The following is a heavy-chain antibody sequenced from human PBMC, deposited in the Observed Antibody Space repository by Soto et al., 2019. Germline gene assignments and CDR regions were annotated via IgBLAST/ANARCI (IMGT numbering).Heavy chain of an antibody. J-gene: IGHJ3*02. CDR3: ARLYYDILTGYYVDAFDI. CDR1: GFLLSTSGVG. V-gene: IGHV2-5*02. Sequence: QITLKESGPTLVKPTQTLTLTCTFSGFLLSTSGVGVGWIRQPPGKALEWLALIYWDDDKRYSPSLKSRLTITKDTSKNQVVLTMTNMDPVDTATYYCARLYYDILTGYYVDAFDIWGQGTMVTVSS. D-gene: IGHD3-9*01. CDR2: IYWDDDK.